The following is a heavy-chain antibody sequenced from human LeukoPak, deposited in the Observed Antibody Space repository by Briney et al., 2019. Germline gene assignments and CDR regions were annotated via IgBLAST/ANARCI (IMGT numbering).Heavy chain of an antibody. CDR3: ARDSPHRFLEWLFDY. Sequence: QPGGSLRLSCAASGFTFSSYAMHWVRQAPGKGLEWVAVISYDGSNKYYADSVKGRFTISRDNSKNTLYLQMNSLRAEDTAVYYCARDSPHRFLEWLFDYWGQGTLVTVSS. CDR2: ISYDGSNK. D-gene: IGHD3-3*01. CDR1: GFTFSSYA. J-gene: IGHJ4*02. V-gene: IGHV3-30*04.